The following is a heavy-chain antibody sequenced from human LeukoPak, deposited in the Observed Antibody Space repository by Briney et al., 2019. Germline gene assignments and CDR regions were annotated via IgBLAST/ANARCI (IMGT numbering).Heavy chain of an antibody. CDR2: IIPIFGTA. V-gene: IGHV1-69*13. Sequence: SVKVSCKASGGTFISYAISWVRQAPGQGLEWMGGIIPIFGTANYAQKFQGRVTITADESTSTAYMELSSLRSEDTAVYYCARNPQLPPVDCSGGSCYSGWFDHWGQGTLVTVSS. CDR1: GGTFISYA. J-gene: IGHJ5*02. D-gene: IGHD2-15*01. CDR3: ARNPQLPPVDCSGGSCYSGWFDH.